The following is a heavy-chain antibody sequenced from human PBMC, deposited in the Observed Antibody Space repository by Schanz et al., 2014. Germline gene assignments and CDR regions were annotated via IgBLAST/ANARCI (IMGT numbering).Heavy chain of an antibody. J-gene: IGHJ2*01. CDR1: GGSIRSGTYY. Sequence: QVQLQESGPGLVKPSQTLSLTCTVSGGSIRSGTYYWSWIRQPAGKALEWVGRVFPNGITNYNPSPNSPVTISLDTSNNSFSLTLTSLTAADTAVYYCARDTTWRLDLWGRGTLVTVSS. CDR2: VFPNGIT. D-gene: IGHD1-1*01. CDR3: ARDTTWRLDL. V-gene: IGHV4-61*02.